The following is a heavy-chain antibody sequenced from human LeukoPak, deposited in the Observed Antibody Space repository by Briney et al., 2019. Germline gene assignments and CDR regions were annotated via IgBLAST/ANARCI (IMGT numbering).Heavy chain of an antibody. CDR1: GFTFSSYS. CDR2: ISSSSTI. J-gene: IGHJ4*02. CDR3: ARELDSSSWYYDY. Sequence: GGSLRLSCAASGFTFSSYSMNWVRQAPGKGLEWVSYISSSSTIYYADSVKGRFTISRDNAKNSLYLQMNSLRDEDTAVYYCARELDSSSWYYDYWGQGTLATVSS. V-gene: IGHV3-48*02. D-gene: IGHD6-13*01.